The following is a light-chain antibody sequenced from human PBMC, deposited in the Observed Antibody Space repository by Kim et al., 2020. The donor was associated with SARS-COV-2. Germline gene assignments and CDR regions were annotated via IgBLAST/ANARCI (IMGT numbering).Light chain of an antibody. CDR1: NIGSKS. CDR2: YDS. J-gene: IGLJ3*02. Sequence: APGKTAGITCGGNNIGSKSVHWYQPKPGQAPVLVIYYDSDRPSGIPERFSGSTSGNTATLSISRVEAGDEADYYCQVWDSSSDHWVFGGGTQLTVL. CDR3: QVWDSSSDHWV. V-gene: IGLV3-21*04.